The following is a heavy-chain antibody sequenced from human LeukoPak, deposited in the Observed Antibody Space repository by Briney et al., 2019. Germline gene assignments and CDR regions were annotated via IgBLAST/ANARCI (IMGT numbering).Heavy chain of an antibody. CDR1: GYTFTGYY. CDR3: ARDPSHLYFLDY. V-gene: IGHV1-2*02. J-gene: IGHJ4*02. Sequence: ASVKVSRKASGYTFTGYYMHWVRQAPGQGLEWMGRINHNSGGTNYAQKFQGRVTMTRDTSISTAYMELSRLTSDDTDVYYCARDPSHLYFLDYWGQGTLVTVSS. D-gene: IGHD3-9*01. CDR2: INHNSGGT.